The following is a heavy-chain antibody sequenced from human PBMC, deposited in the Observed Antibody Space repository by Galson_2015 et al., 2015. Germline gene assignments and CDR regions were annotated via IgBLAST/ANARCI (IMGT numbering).Heavy chain of an antibody. V-gene: IGHV4-39*01. CDR1: GGSISNSSYY. Sequence: SETLSLTCTVSGGSISNSSYYWGWIRQPPGKGLEWIGSIYYSGSTSYNPSLKSRVTISVNTSKNHFSRKLSTVTAADTAVYYCARHRPEVVPAATYYMDVWGKGTTVTVSS. CDR3: ARHRPEVVPAATYYMDV. D-gene: IGHD2-2*01. CDR2: IYYSGST. J-gene: IGHJ6*03.